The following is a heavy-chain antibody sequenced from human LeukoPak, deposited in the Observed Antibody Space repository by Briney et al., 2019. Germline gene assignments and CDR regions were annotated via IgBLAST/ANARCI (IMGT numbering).Heavy chain of an antibody. CDR2: INPNSGGT. CDR1: GYTFTDYY. Sequence: ASVKVSCKASGYTFTDYYMHWVRQAPGQGLEWMGWINPNSGGTNYAQKFQGRVTVTRDTSISTAYMELSSLRSDDTAVCYRARGHPLSNWYVYYFDYWGQGTLVTVSS. J-gene: IGHJ4*02. CDR3: ARGHPLSNWYVYYFDY. V-gene: IGHV1-2*02. D-gene: IGHD6-13*01.